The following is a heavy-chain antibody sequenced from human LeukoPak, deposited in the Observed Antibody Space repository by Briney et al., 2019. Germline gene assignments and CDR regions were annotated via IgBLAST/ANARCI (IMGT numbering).Heavy chain of an antibody. CDR1: GYTFTSYA. CDR2: INTNTGNP. Sequence: GASVEVSCKASGYTFTSYAMNWVRQAPGQGLEWMGWINTNTGNPTYAQGFTGRFVFSLDTSVSTAYLQISSLKAEDTAVYYCARDPLGSSWPQNGMDVWGQGTTVTVSS. CDR3: ARDPLGSSWPQNGMDV. J-gene: IGHJ6*02. V-gene: IGHV7-4-1*02. D-gene: IGHD6-13*01.